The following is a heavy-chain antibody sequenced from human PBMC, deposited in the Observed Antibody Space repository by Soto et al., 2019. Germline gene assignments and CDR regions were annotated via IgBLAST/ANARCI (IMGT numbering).Heavy chain of an antibody. D-gene: IGHD6-6*01. CDR3: ARAPKVSGSSQTRPDF. CDR1: SGSLSGYY. Sequence: SETLSLTCSIYSGSLSGYYWSWIRQPPGKGLEWIGEISQSGNTNYSPSLKSRVSISIDTSKKQFSLNLASVSAADTAVYYCARAPKVSGSSQTRPDFWGQGTLVTVSS. V-gene: IGHV4-34*01. J-gene: IGHJ4*02. CDR2: ISQSGNT.